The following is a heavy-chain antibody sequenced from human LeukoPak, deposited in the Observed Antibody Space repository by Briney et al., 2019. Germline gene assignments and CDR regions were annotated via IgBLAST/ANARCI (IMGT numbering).Heavy chain of an antibody. CDR2: VSGSGGST. CDR3: ARKGGQSAFDI. J-gene: IGHJ3*02. Sequence: PGGSLRLSCAASGFTFNTYDMSWVRQAPGKGLEWVSGVSGSGGSTYYADSVKGRFTISRDNSKNTLYLQMNSLRADDTAVYYCARKGGQSAFDIWGQGTMVTVSS. CDR1: GFTFNTYD. V-gene: IGHV3-23*01. D-gene: IGHD3-16*01.